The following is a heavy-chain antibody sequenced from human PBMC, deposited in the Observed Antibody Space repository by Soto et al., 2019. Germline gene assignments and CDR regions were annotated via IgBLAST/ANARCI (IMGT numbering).Heavy chain of an antibody. CDR3: SKGLGYCSGGSCYYYYYGMDV. CDR1: GLTFSSYA. Sequence: EVQLLESGGGLVQPGGSLRLSCAASGLTFSSYAMSWVRQAPGKWLEWVSAIRGSGGSTYYADSVKGRFTVSRDNSKNTLYRQMNSLRAEDTAVYYCSKGLGYCSGGSCYYYYYGMDVWGQGPTVPVSS. V-gene: IGHV3-23*01. D-gene: IGHD2-15*01. CDR2: IRGSGGST. J-gene: IGHJ6*02.